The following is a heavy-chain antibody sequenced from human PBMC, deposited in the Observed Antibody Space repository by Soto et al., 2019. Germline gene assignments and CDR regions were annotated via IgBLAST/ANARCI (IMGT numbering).Heavy chain of an antibody. Sequence: SVKVSCKDSGGTFSSYAISWVRHPRGQGLEWMGGIIPIFGTANYAQKFQGRVTITADESTSTAYMELSSLRSEDTAVYYCASNDFWSGYPVKYYFDYWGQGTLVTVSS. CDR1: GGTFSSYA. D-gene: IGHD3-3*01. CDR3: ASNDFWSGYPVKYYFDY. J-gene: IGHJ4*02. V-gene: IGHV1-69*13. CDR2: IIPIFGTA.